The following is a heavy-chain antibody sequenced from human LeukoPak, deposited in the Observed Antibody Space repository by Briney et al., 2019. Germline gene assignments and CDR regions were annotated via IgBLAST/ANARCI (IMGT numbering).Heavy chain of an antibody. J-gene: IGHJ4*02. CDR3: ARDQGGRLGDY. CDR1: GYTFISYG. CDR2: ISTYNDNA. D-gene: IGHD5-12*01. V-gene: IGHV1-18*01. Sequence: ASVKVSCKASGYTFISYGISWVRQAPGQRPEWMGWISTYNDNANYARKFQGRVAMTIDTSTNTAYMELRSLGSDDTAVYYCARDQGGRLGDYWGQGTLVTVSS.